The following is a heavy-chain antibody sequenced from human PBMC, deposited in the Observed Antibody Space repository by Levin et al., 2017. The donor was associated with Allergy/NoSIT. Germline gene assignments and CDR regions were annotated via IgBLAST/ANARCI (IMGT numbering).Heavy chain of an antibody. J-gene: IGHJ3*02. D-gene: IGHD3-10*01. Sequence: PSETLSLTCAVYGGSFSGYYWSWIRQPPGKGLEWIGEINHSGSTNYNPSLKSRVTISVDTSKNQFSLKLSSVTAADTAVYYCARRSYRWSFDIWGQGTMVTVSS. V-gene: IGHV4-34*01. CDR1: GGSFSGYY. CDR2: INHSGST. CDR3: ARRSYRWSFDI.